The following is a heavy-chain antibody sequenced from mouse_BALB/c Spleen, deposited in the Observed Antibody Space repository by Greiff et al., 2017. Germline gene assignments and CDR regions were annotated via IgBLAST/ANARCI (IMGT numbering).Heavy chain of an antibody. CDR1: GYAFTNYL. CDR2: INPGSGGT. V-gene: IGHV1-54*01. J-gene: IGHJ2*01. D-gene: IGHD1-1*01. Sequence: QVQLQQSGAELVRPGTSVKVSCKASGYAFTNYLIEWVKQRPGQGLEWIGVINPGSGGTNYNEKFKGKATLTADKSSSTAYMQLSSLTSDDSAVYFCARWGGSSLYYFDYWGQGTTLTVSS. CDR3: ARWGGSSLYYFDY.